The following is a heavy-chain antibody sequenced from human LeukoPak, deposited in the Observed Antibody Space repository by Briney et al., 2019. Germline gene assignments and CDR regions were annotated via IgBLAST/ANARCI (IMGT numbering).Heavy chain of an antibody. D-gene: IGHD3-22*01. CDR1: GYTFTSYY. CDR3: ARAFYDSSGYQLPTFDY. Sequence: ASVKVSCKASGYTFTSYYMHWVRQAPGQGLEWMGIINPSGGSTSYAQKFQGRVTMTRDMSTSTVYMELSSLRSEDTAVYYCARAFYDSSGYQLPTFDYWGQGTLVTVSS. CDR2: INPSGGST. J-gene: IGHJ4*02. V-gene: IGHV1-46*01.